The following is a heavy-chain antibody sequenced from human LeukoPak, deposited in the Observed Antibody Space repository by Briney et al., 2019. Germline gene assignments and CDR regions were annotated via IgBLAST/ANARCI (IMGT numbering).Heavy chain of an antibody. Sequence: PSETLSLTCAVYGGSFSGYYWSWIRQPPGKGLTWIGEINHSGNTNYNPSLKSRVTISVDTSKNQFSLKLSSVTAADTAVYYCARGPYDSSRDWGQGTLVTVSS. CDR2: INHSGNT. J-gene: IGHJ4*02. CDR1: GGSFSGYY. V-gene: IGHV4-34*01. CDR3: ARGPYDSSRD. D-gene: IGHD3-22*01.